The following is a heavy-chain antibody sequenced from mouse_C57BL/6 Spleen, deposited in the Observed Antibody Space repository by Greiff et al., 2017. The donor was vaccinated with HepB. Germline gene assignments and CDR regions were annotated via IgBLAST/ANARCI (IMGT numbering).Heavy chain of an antibody. V-gene: IGHV2-9-1*01. Sequence: VKLMESGPGLVAPSQSLSITCTVSGFSLTSYAISWVRQPPGKGLEWLGVIWTGGGTNYNSALKSRLSISKDNSKSQVFLKMNSLQTDDTARYYCAGDYGSSSPGFAYWGQGTLVTVSA. D-gene: IGHD1-1*01. CDR1: GFSLTSYA. CDR3: AGDYGSSSPGFAY. J-gene: IGHJ3*01. CDR2: IWTGGGT.